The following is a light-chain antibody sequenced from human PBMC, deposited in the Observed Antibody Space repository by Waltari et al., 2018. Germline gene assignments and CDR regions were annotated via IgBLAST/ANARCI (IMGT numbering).Light chain of an antibody. V-gene: IGLV1-40*01. CDR2: PHS. Sequence: QSVLTQPPSVSGAPGQRVTISCTGSSSNIGAGYDVHWYQQLLGTAPKVLIYPHSNRPSGVPDRFSGSKSGTSASLAITGLQAEDEADYYCQSYDSSLSVIFGGGTKLTVL. CDR1: SSNIGAGYD. CDR3: QSYDSSLSVI. J-gene: IGLJ2*01.